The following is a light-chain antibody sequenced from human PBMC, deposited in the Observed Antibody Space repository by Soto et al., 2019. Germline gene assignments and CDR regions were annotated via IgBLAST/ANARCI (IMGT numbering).Light chain of an antibody. V-gene: IGLV2-14*01. J-gene: IGLJ1*01. Sequence: QSALTQSASVSGSPGQSITISCTGTSSDVGAYNYVSWYQQHPGRAPKLMIYEVSNRPSGVSNRFSGSKSGNTASLNISGLQAEDEADYYCSSYTSSSTLYVFGTGTKLTVL. CDR2: EVS. CDR1: SSDVGAYNY. CDR3: SSYTSSSTLYV.